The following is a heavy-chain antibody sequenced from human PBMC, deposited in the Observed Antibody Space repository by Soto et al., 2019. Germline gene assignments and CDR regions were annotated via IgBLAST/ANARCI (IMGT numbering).Heavy chain of an antibody. CDR1: GYTFTGYY. CDR2: INPNSGGT. J-gene: IGHJ1*01. CDR3: ARGAQSLFDCWGYGRDFFAI. Sequence: ASVKVSCKASGYTFTGYYMHWVRQAPGQGLEWMGWINPNSGGTNYAQKFQGWVTITRDTSISTAYMELSRLRSDDTAVFNCARGAQSLFDCWGYGRDFFAIGGRGTLVPVSP. D-gene: IGHD2-21*02. V-gene: IGHV1-2*04.